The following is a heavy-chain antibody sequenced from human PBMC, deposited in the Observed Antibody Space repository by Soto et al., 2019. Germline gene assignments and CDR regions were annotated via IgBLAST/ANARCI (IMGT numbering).Heavy chain of an antibody. CDR2: ISYDGSNK. V-gene: IGHV3-30-3*01. CDR3: AREVTGYYDY. CDR1: GFTFSSYA. Sequence: QVQLVESGGGVVQPGRSLRLSCAASGFTFSSYAMHWVRQAPGKGLEWVAVISYDGSNKYYADSVKGRFTISRDNSKNTLYLQINSLRAEDTAVYYCAREVTGYYDYWGQGTLVTVSS. J-gene: IGHJ4*02. D-gene: IGHD3-9*01.